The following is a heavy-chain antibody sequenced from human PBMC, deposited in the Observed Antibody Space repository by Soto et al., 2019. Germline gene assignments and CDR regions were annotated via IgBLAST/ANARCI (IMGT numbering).Heavy chain of an antibody. V-gene: IGHV3-23*01. CDR2: ISGSGGST. J-gene: IGHJ5*02. CDR1: GFTFSTYA. D-gene: IGHD3-3*01. Sequence: GGSLSLSCAASGFTFSTYAMTWVRQAPGKGLEWVSGISGSGGSTYYADSVKGRFTISRDNSKNTLYLQMNSLRAEDTAVYYCAKRHLATVFGVAGNRFDPWGQGTLVTVSS. CDR3: AKRHLATVFGVAGNRFDP.